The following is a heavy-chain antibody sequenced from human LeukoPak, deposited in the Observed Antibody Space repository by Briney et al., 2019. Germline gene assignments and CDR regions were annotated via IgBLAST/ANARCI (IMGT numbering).Heavy chain of an antibody. J-gene: IGHJ4*02. CDR2: ISGSGGST. Sequence: PGGSLRLSCAASGFTFSDDYMSWIRQAPGKGLEWVSAISGSGGSTYYADSVKGRFTISRDNSKNTLYLQMNSLRAEDTAVYYCAKRPLGSYGYLYYFDYWGQGTLVTVSS. CDR3: AKRPLGSYGYLYYFDY. D-gene: IGHD5-18*01. V-gene: IGHV3-23*01. CDR1: GFTFSDDY.